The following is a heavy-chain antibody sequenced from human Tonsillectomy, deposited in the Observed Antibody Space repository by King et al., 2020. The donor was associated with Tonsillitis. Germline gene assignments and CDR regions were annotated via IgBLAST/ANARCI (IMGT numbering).Heavy chain of an antibody. CDR2: IDYSGST. CDR3: ARHVGYSSSWYHPVDY. CDR1: GGSIRSSSYY. J-gene: IGHJ4*02. D-gene: IGHD6-13*01. Sequence: QLQESGPGLVKPSETLSLTCTVSGGSIRSSSYYWGWIRQPPGKGLEWIGSIDYSGSTYYNPSLKSRVTISVDTSKNQFSLKLSSVTAADTAVYYCARHVGYSSSWYHPVDYWGQGTLVTVSS. V-gene: IGHV4-39*07.